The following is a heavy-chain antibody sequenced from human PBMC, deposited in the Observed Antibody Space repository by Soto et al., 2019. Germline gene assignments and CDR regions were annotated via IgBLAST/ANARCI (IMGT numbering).Heavy chain of an antibody. CDR1: GYTLTELS. V-gene: IGHV1-24*01. CDR3: ATADIAVALFDY. CDR2: FDPEDGET. J-gene: IGHJ4*02. D-gene: IGHD6-19*01. Sequence: GASVKVSCKVSGYTLTELSMHWVRQAPGKGLEWMGGFDPEDGETIYAQKFQGRVTMTEDTSTDTAYMELSSLRSEDTAVYYCATADIAVALFDYWGQGTLVTVS.